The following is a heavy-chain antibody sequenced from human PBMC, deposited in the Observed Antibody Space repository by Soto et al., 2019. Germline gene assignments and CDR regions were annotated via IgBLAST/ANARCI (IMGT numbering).Heavy chain of an antibody. CDR3: ARRGLYDSSGYYSYWYFDL. V-gene: IGHV4-34*01. D-gene: IGHD3-22*01. J-gene: IGHJ2*01. CDR1: GGSFSGYY. CDR2: INHSGST. Sequence: SETLSLTCAVYGGSFSGYYWSWIPRPQGKGWGWFGEINHSGSTNYNPSLKSRVTISVDTSKNQFSLKLSSVTAADTAVYYCARRGLYDSSGYYSYWYFDLWGRGTLVTVSS.